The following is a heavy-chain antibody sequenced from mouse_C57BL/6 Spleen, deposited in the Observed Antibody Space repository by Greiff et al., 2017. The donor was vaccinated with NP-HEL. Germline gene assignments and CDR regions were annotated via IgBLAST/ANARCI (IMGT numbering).Heavy chain of an antibody. J-gene: IGHJ4*01. CDR2: ISSGSSTI. CDR3: ARVYSYAMDD. Sequence: EVKVVESGGGLVKPGGSLKLSCAASGFTFSDYGMHWVRQAPEKGLEWVAYISSGSSTIYYADTVKGRFTISRDNATNTLFLQMTSLRSEDAGMYYCARVYSYAMDDWGQGTSVTVSS. CDR1: GFTFSDYG. V-gene: IGHV5-17*01.